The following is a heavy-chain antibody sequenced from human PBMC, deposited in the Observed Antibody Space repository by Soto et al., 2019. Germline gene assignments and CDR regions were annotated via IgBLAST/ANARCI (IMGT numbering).Heavy chain of an antibody. V-gene: IGHV3-23*01. Sequence: DVQLLESGGGLVQPGGSLRLSCAASGFTFNKCGISWVRQAPGKGLQWVATISGSGKTTEYADSVKGRLTISRDNSRNTVHLQMNRLRVEDTAIYYCAKDVSENSGTGIADYWGQGTLVTVSS. J-gene: IGHJ4*02. CDR1: GFTFNKCG. D-gene: IGHD5-12*01. CDR3: AKDVSENSGTGIADY. CDR2: ISGSGKTT.